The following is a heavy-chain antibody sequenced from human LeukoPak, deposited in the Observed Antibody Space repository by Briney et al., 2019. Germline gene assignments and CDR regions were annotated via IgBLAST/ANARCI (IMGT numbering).Heavy chain of an antibody. D-gene: IGHD6-19*01. J-gene: IGHJ5*02. Sequence: SETLSLTCAVYGGSFSGYYWSWIRQAPGKGLEWIGEIHHSGSTNYNPSLTSRVTISVDTSKNQFSLKLSSVTAADTAVYYCARRSSDWGHNWFDPWGQGTLVTVSS. CDR2: IHHSGST. CDR3: ARRSSDWGHNWFDP. CDR1: GGSFSGYY. V-gene: IGHV4-34*01.